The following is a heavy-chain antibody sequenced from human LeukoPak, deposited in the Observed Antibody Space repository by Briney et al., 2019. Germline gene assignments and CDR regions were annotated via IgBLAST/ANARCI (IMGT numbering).Heavy chain of an antibody. Sequence: GNLRCSGAASGFTISSYSMNWVRQAPGQGLEGVSSISSSSSYIHSADSVRGRFTISRDNAKNSLFLQMNSLRAEDTAVYYCARDEWGDAFDIWGQGTMVTVFS. CDR3: ARDEWGDAFDI. V-gene: IGHV3-21*01. CDR2: ISSSSSYI. J-gene: IGHJ3*02. CDR1: GFTISSYS. D-gene: IGHD1-26*01.